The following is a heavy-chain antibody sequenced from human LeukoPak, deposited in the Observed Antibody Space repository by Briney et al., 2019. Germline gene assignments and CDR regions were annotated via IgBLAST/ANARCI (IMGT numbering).Heavy chain of an antibody. D-gene: IGHD2-2*01. CDR1: GFTFSSYG. CDR2: ILPDGSQK. J-gene: IGHJ4*02. V-gene: IGHV3-7*01. Sequence: GGSLRLSCAASGFTFSSYGMHWVRQAPGKGLEWLANILPDGSQKYYVDSVKGRFTISRDNPKNSLYLQINNLRAEDTAVYYCGRLAHNAWYAIDFWGQGTLVTVSS. CDR3: GRLAHNAWYAIDF.